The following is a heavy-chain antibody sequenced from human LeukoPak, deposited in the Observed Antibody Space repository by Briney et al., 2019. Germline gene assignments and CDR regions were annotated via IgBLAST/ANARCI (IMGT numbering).Heavy chain of an antibody. D-gene: IGHD1-26*01. J-gene: IGHJ6*02. Sequence: SETLSLTCTVSGGSISSYYWSWIRQPPGKGLEWIGYIYYSGSTNYNPSLKSRVTISVDTSKNQFSLKLSSVTAADTAVYYCARGGGQGAGPSYYYYYGMDVWGQGTAVTVSS. CDR1: GGSISSYY. CDR3: ARGGGQGAGPSYYYYYGMDV. CDR2: IYYSGST. V-gene: IGHV4-59*01.